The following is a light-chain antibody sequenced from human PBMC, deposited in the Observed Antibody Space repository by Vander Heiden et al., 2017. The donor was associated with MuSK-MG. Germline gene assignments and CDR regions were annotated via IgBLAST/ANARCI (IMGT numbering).Light chain of an antibody. CDR2: GNS. V-gene: IGLV1-40*01. J-gene: IGLJ2*01. CDR3: QSYDSSLSVV. CDR1: SSNIGAGYD. Sequence: QSVLTQPPSVSRPPGQRATISGTGSSSNIGAGYDVHWYQQLPGTAPKLLIYGNSNRPSGVPDRFSGSKSGTSASLAITGLQAEDEADYYCQSYDSSLSVVFGGGTKLTVL.